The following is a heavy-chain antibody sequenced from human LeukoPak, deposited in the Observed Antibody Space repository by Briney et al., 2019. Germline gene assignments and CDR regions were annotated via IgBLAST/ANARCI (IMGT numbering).Heavy chain of an antibody. V-gene: IGHV4-34*01. D-gene: IGHD3-10*01. CDR1: GGSFSGYY. Sequence: PSETLSLTCAVYGGSFSGYYWSWIRQPPGKGLEWIGEINHSGSTNYNPSLKSRVTISVDTSKNQFSLKLSSVTAADTAVYYCARLSRYYGSGSRPRFDPWGQGTLVTVSS. CDR2: INHSGST. J-gene: IGHJ5*02. CDR3: ARLSRYYGSGSRPRFDP.